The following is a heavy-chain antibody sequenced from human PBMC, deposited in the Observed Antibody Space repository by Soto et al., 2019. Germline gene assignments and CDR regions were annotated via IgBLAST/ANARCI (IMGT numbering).Heavy chain of an antibody. Sequence: EVQLVESGGGLVQPGGSLRLSCAASGFTFSSYWMSWVRQAPGKGLEWVANIKQDGSEKYYVDSVKGRFTISRDNAKNSLYLQMNSLIVEDTAVYYCARDRGSSGYYRLFDCWGQGTLVTVSS. CDR2: IKQDGSEK. D-gene: IGHD3-22*01. V-gene: IGHV3-7*04. J-gene: IGHJ4*02. CDR3: ARDRGSSGYYRLFDC. CDR1: GFTFSSYW.